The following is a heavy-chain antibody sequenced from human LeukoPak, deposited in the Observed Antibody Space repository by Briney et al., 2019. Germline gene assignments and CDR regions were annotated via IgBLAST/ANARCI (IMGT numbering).Heavy chain of an antibody. CDR1: GFTFSSYS. CDR3: ARGAYYYGSGSYYSFDY. Sequence: PGGSLRLSCAASGFTFSSYSMNWVRQAPGKGLEWVSSISSSSSYIYYADSVKGRFTISRDNAKNSLYLQMNSLRAEDTAVYYCARGAYYYGSGSYYSFDYWGQGTLVTVSS. D-gene: IGHD3-10*01. V-gene: IGHV3-21*01. CDR2: ISSSSSYI. J-gene: IGHJ4*02.